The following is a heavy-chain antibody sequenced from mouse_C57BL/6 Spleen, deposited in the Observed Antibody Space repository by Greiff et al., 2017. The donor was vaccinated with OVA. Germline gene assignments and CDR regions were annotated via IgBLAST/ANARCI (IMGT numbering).Heavy chain of an antibody. Sequence: VKLQESGAELVKPGASVKLSCKASGYTFTEYTIHWVKQRSGQGLEWIGWFYPGSGSIKYNEKFKDKATLTADKSSSTVYMELSRLTSEDSAVYFCARPVYDGYLFAYWGQGTLVTVSA. CDR1: GYTFTEYT. CDR2: FYPGSGSI. V-gene: IGHV1-62-2*01. J-gene: IGHJ3*01. CDR3: ARPVYDGYLFAY. D-gene: IGHD2-3*01.